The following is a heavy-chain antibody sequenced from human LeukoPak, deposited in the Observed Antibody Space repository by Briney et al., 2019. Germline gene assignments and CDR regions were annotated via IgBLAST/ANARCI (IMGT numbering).Heavy chain of an antibody. Sequence: ASVKVSCKASGYTFTGYYMHWVRQAPGQGLEWMGRINPNSGGTNYAQKFQGRVTMTRDTSISTAYMELSRLRSDDTAVCYCARDLYCSGGSCYSRVQDYWGQGTLVTVSS. J-gene: IGHJ4*02. CDR3: ARDLYCSGGSCYSRVQDY. CDR1: GYTFTGYY. D-gene: IGHD2-15*01. CDR2: INPNSGGT. V-gene: IGHV1-2*06.